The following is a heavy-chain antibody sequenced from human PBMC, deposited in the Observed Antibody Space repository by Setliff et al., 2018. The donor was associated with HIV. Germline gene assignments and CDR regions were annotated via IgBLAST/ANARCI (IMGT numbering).Heavy chain of an antibody. D-gene: IGHD3-16*01. J-gene: IGHJ6*02. V-gene: IGHV3-13*01. CDR2: IGTGGDT. Sequence: GGSLRLSCAASGFTFSRYWTSWVRQAPGKGLEWVAAIGTGGDTYYVDSVKGRFTISRENARNSLYLQMNSLRVGDTAVYYCAREIRTVYTGGHYFYGIDVWGQGTAVTVSS. CDR3: AREIRTVYTGGHYFYGIDV. CDR1: GFTFSRYW.